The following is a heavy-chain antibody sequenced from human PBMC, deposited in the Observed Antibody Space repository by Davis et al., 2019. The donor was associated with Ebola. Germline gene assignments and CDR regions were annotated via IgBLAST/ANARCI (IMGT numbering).Heavy chain of an antibody. J-gene: IGHJ4*02. CDR3: ARHAGGTAMVPFDY. D-gene: IGHD5-18*01. V-gene: IGHV4-59*08. CDR2: IYYSGST. Sequence: SETLSLTCTVSGGSISSYYWSWIRQPPGKGLEWIGYIYYSGSTNYNPSLKSRVTISVDTSKNQFPLKLSSVTAADTAVYYCARHAGGTAMVPFDYWGQGTLVTVSS. CDR1: GGSISSYY.